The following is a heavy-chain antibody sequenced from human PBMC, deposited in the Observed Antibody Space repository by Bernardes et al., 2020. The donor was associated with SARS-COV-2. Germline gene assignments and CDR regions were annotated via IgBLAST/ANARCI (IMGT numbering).Heavy chain of an antibody. Sequence: GGSLRLSCAASGFTFDDYGMSWVRQTPGKGLEWVSGIKWNGGSTGYADFVKGRFTISRDNAKNSLYLQMTSLRAEDTALYHCVRGYYDGPFDSWGLGTLVTVSS. D-gene: IGHD3-3*01. V-gene: IGHV3-20*01. CDR3: VRGYYDGPFDS. J-gene: IGHJ4*02. CDR2: IKWNGGST. CDR1: GFTFDDYG.